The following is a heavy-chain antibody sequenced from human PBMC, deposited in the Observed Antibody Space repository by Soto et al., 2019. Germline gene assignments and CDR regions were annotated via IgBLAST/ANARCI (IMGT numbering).Heavy chain of an antibody. CDR3: ARDFGYCSSTSCYDYYYYGMVV. J-gene: IGHJ6*02. D-gene: IGHD2-2*01. V-gene: IGHV1-69*13. Sequence: SVKVSCKASGGTFSIYAISWVRQAPGQGLEWMGGIIPIFGTANYAQKFQGRVTITADESTSTAYMELSSLRSEDTAVYYCARDFGYCSSTSCYDYYYYGMVVGGQGTTVTVS. CDR2: IIPIFGTA. CDR1: GGTFSIYA.